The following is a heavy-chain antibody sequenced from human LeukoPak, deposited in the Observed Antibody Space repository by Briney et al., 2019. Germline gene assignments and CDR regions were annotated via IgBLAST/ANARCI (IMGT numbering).Heavy chain of an antibody. CDR2: ISSSSSYI. V-gene: IGHV3-21*01. CDR1: GFTFSSYA. Sequence: GGSLRLSCAASGFTFSSYAMGWVRQAPGKGLEWVSSISSSSSYIYYADSVKGRFTISRDNAKNSLYLQMNSLRAEDTAVYYCARVPPNYYYGMDVWGQGTTVTVSS. CDR3: ARVPPNYYYGMDV. D-gene: IGHD1-1*01. J-gene: IGHJ6*02.